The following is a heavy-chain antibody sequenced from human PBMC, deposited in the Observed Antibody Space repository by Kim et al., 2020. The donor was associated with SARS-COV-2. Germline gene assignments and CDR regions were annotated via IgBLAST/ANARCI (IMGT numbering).Heavy chain of an antibody. CDR3: ARDSVDTAMATAFDY. V-gene: IGHV3-30*04. CDR1: GFTFSSYA. CDR2: ISYDGSNK. Sequence: GGSLRLSCAASGFTFSSYAMHWVRQAPGKGLEWVAVISYDGSNKYYADSVKGRFTISRDNSKNTLYLQMNSLRAEDTAVYYCARDSVDTAMATAFDYWGQGTLVTVSS. J-gene: IGHJ4*02. D-gene: IGHD5-18*01.